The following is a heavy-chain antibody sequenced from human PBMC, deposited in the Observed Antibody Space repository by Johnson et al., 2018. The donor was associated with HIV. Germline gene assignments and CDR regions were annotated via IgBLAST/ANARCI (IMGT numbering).Heavy chain of an antibody. D-gene: IGHD6-6*01. V-gene: IGHV3-30*04. CDR1: GFTFSSYA. Sequence: VQLVESGGGLVQPGGSLRLSCAASGFTFSSYAMHWVRQAPGKGLEWVAVISYDGSNKYYADSVKGRFTISRDNSKTTLFLHINSLTAEDTALYYCARESLLITPRRDDAFDIWGQGTMVTVSS. J-gene: IGHJ3*02. CDR2: ISYDGSNK. CDR3: ARESLLITPRRDDAFDI.